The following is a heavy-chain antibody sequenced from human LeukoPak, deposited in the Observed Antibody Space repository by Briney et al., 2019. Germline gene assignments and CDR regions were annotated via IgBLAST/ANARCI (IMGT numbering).Heavy chain of an antibody. CDR3: AKSHSVAQRGYFDY. CDR2: VANSGVDT. V-gene: IGHV3-23*01. J-gene: IGHJ4*02. Sequence: GGSLRLSCAASGFTFTTYAMSWVRQAPGKGLEWVSTVANSGVDTYYADSVRGRFTISRDNSRNTVYLQINSLRAEDAAVYYCAKSHSVAQRGYFDYWGQGTLVTVSS. D-gene: IGHD4-23*01. CDR1: GFTFTTYA.